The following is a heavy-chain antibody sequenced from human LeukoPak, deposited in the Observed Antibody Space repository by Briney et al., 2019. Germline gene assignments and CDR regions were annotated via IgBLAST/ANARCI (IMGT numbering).Heavy chain of an antibody. CDR1: GFAFRSFA. Sequence: PGGSLRLSCAASGFAFRSFAMHWVRQAPGKGLDWVAVISHDGSSDYYSPSLRGRFTISRDTSKNTLYLQMNRLRPDDTATYYCARMSASGRTNGAFDVWAEGRWSPSLQ. J-gene: IGHJ3*01. CDR3: ARMSASGRTNGAFDV. CDR2: ISHDGSSD. D-gene: IGHD6-19*01. V-gene: IGHV3-30-3*01.